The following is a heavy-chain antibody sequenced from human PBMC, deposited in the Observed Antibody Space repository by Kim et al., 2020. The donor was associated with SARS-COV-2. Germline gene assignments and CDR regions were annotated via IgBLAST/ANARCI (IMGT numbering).Heavy chain of an antibody. J-gene: IGHJ4*02. CDR1: GGSISSSSYY. CDR2: IYYSGST. CDR3: ARRGGSSWFQSTQVFDY. V-gene: IGHV4-39*01. Sequence: SETLSLTCTVSGGSISSSSYYWGWIRQPPGKGLEWIGSIYYSGSTYYNPSLKSRVTISVDTSKNQFSLKLSSVTAADTAVYYCARRGGSSWFQSTQVFDYWGQGTLVPVSS. D-gene: IGHD6-13*01.